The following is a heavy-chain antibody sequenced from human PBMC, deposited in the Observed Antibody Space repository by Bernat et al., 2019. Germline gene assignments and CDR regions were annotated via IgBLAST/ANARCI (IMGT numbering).Heavy chain of an antibody. CDR2: ISYDGSNK. CDR1: GFTFSSYA. J-gene: IGHJ4*02. CDR3: ARDLGSSWYGGFDY. V-gene: IGHV3-30-3*01. Sequence: QVQLVESGGGVVQPGRSLRLSCAASGFTFSSYAMHWVRQAPGKGLEWVAVISYDGSNKYYADSVKGRFTIPRDNSKNTLYLQMNSLRAEDTAVYYCARDLGSSWYGGFDYWGQGTLVTVSS. D-gene: IGHD6-13*01.